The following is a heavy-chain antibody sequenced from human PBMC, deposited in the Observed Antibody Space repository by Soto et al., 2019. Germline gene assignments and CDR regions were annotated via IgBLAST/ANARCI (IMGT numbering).Heavy chain of an antibody. V-gene: IGHV1-2*02. CDR3: ATQTIAVAASFDY. Sequence: ASVKVSCKASGYTFTGYYMHWVRQAPGQGLEWMGWINPDTGAVNYAQEFQGRVTITRDKSTSTAYMELSSLRSEDTAVYYCATQTIAVAASFDYWGQGTLVTVSS. CDR1: GYTFTGYY. J-gene: IGHJ4*02. CDR2: INPDTGAV. D-gene: IGHD6-19*01.